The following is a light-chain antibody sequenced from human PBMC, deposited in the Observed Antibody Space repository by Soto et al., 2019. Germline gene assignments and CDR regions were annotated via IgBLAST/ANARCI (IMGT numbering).Light chain of an antibody. J-gene: IGKJ2*01. V-gene: IGKV1-5*01. CDR1: QTISSS. CDR3: QQHNDYTPVT. Sequence: DIQMTQSPSTLSASVGDRVTITCRASQTISSSLAWYQHKPGKAPKLLIFDATTLQSGVPSRFSGSGFGTEFTLTITGLQPDDXATYYCQQHNDYTPVTFGQGTKLEIK. CDR2: DAT.